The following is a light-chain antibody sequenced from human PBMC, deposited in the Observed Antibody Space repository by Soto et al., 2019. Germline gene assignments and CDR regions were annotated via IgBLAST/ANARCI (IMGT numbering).Light chain of an antibody. V-gene: IGKV3-20*01. CDR3: QQYGISPRT. Sequence: EIVLTQSPDTLSLSPGERATLSCRASRSVRSSCVAWYQQKPGQAPRLLIYGASSRATGIPDRFSGSGSGTDFTLTISRLEPEDSAVYHCQQYGISPRTFGQGTKVEIK. CDR2: GAS. J-gene: IGKJ1*01. CDR1: RSVRSSC.